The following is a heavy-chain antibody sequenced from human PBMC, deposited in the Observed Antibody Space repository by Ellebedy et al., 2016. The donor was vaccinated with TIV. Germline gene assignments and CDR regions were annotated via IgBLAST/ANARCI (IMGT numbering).Heavy chain of an antibody. CDR2: GYYSGSP. CDR1: GGSVSSTRYY. J-gene: IGHJ4*02. V-gene: IGHV4-39*01. Sequence: MPSETLCLTCGLSGGSVSSTRYYWAWIRQPPGKGLEWNGSGYYSGSPSYNPSFKSRVTLSAETSKNQFSLNLRTVTAADTAVYYCARIDPWQPIDDWGQGILVTVSS. D-gene: IGHD2-21*01. CDR3: ARIDPWQPIDD.